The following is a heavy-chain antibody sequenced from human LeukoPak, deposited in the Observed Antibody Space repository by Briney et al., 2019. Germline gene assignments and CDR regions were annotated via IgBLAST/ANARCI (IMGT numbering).Heavy chain of an antibody. CDR1: GFTFSIYA. D-gene: IGHD5-12*01. Sequence: PGGSLRLSCAASGFTFSIYAMNWVRQAPGKGLEWVSAISTGGGSTFYADSVKGRFTISRDNSKNTLHLQMNSLRAEDTAVYYCAKDMSSHDRPIDYWGQGTLVTVSS. CDR3: AKDMSSHDRPIDY. J-gene: IGHJ4*02. CDR2: ISTGGGST. V-gene: IGHV3-23*01.